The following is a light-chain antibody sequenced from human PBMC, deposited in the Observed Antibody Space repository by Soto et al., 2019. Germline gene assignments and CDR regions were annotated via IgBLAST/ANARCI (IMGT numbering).Light chain of an antibody. CDR3: QQYGSTAPIT. Sequence: EIVLTQSPGTLSLSLGEGATLSCRASQSVSSNYLAWYQQKPGQAPRLLIYGASSRATGIPDRFSGSGFGTDFTLAISRLEPEDFAVYYCQQYGSTAPITFGQGTRLEIK. CDR2: GAS. CDR1: QSVSSNY. V-gene: IGKV3-20*01. J-gene: IGKJ5*01.